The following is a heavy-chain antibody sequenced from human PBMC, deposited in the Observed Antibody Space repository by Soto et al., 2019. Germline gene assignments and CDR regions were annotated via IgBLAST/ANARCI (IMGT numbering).Heavy chain of an antibody. CDR2: ISNDGSKK. D-gene: IGHD6-19*01. Sequence: GSMRLSCAASGFAFTNYGIHWVRQAPGKGLEWVAHISNDGSKKFYGDSVKGRFTISRDNSENTVYLQMTSLRPDDTAVFYCPRDVALPPGLGLGYWRHGT. V-gene: IGHV3-30*03. J-gene: IGHJ4*01. CDR1: GFAFTNYG. CDR3: PRDVALPPGLGLGY.